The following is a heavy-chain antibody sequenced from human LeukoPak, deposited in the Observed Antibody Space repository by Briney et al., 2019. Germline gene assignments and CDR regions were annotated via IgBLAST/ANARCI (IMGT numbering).Heavy chain of an antibody. V-gene: IGHV3-15*01. CDR3: TWMATIFTVDY. CDR2: IRNDRIT. Sequence: GGSLRLSCVLSGLTFSDAWMSWVRQPPGKGLEWVGRIRNDRITDYATPVQGRFSISRDNSKNTFYLQMNSLRTEDTGMYFCTWMATIFTVDYWGQGTLVTVSS. CDR1: GLTFSDAW. D-gene: IGHD5-12*01. J-gene: IGHJ4*02.